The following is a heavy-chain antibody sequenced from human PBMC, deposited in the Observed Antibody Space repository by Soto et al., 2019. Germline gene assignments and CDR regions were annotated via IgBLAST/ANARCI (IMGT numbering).Heavy chain of an antibody. Sequence: GGSLRLSCAASGFTFSSYGMHWVRQAPGKGLEWVAVISYDGSNKYYADSVKGRFTISRDNSKNTLYLQMNSLRAEDTAVYYCAKDGGDYSSSNRGGFDFDYWGQGTLVTVSS. D-gene: IGHD6-13*01. CDR1: GFTFSSYG. CDR2: ISYDGSNK. V-gene: IGHV3-30*18. J-gene: IGHJ4*02. CDR3: AKDGGDYSSSNRGGFDFDY.